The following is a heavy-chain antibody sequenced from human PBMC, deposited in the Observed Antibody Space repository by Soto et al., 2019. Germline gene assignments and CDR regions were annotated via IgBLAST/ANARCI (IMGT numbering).Heavy chain of an antibody. D-gene: IGHD5-18*01. CDR3: ARDQVQLWIAKYLDY. J-gene: IGHJ4*02. V-gene: IGHV3-30-3*01. CDR2: ISYDGSNK. CDR1: GFTFSSYA. Sequence: QVQLVESGGGVVQPGRSLRLSCAASGFTFSSYAMHWVRQAPGKGLEWVAVISYDGSNKYYADSVKGRFTISRDNSKNTLYLQMNSLRAEDTAVYYCARDQVQLWIAKYLDYWGQGTLVTVSS.